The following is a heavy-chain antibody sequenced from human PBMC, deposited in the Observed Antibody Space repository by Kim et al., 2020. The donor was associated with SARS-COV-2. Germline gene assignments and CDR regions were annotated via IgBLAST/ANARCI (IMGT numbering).Heavy chain of an antibody. CDR1: GFTFSSYA. Sequence: GGSLRLSCAASGFTFSSYAMSWVRQAPGKGLEWVSAIGGSGGSTYYADSVKGRFTISRDNSKNTLYLQMNSLRAEDTAVYYCAKDPYYYDSSGYSAGWFDYWGQGTLVTVSS. CDR2: IGGSGGST. V-gene: IGHV3-23*01. D-gene: IGHD3-22*01. J-gene: IGHJ4*02. CDR3: AKDPYYYDSSGYSAGWFDY.